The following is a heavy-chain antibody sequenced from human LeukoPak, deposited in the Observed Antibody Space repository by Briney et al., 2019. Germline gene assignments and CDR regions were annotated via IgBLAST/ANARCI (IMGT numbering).Heavy chain of an antibody. V-gene: IGHV3-23*01. D-gene: IGHD4-17*01. J-gene: IGHJ4*02. Sequence: GGSLRLSCAASGFTFSSYAMSWVRQAPGKGLEWISAISCSGGSTYYADSVKGRIITSGDTSKNTLLLQINSLTADATAAYYSAKADHYGDPVYFAYWGQGTLVTVSS. CDR2: ISCSGGST. CDR3: AKADHYGDPVYFAY. CDR1: GFTFSSYA.